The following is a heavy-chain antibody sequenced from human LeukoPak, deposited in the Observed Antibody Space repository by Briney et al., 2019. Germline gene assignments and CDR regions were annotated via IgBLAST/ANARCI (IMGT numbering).Heavy chain of an antibody. CDR2: INSDGSST. Sequence: PGGSLRLSCAASGFTFSSYWMHWVRQAPGKGLVWVSRINSDGSSTSYADSVKGRFTISRDNAKNSLYLQMNSLRAEDTAVYYCARGVSGWGYYFDYWGQGTLVTVSS. CDR3: ARGVSGWGYYFDY. J-gene: IGHJ4*02. D-gene: IGHD6-19*01. V-gene: IGHV3-74*01. CDR1: GFTFSSYW.